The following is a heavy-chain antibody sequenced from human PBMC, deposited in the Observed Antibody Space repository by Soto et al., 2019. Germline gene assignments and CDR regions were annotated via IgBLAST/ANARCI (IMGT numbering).Heavy chain of an antibody. D-gene: IGHD3-10*01. CDR1: GYSFTAYY. V-gene: IGHV1-46*03. J-gene: IGHJ6*02. CDR3: AREGLYGSGRMDV. CDR2: INPSGGST. Sequence: VASVKVSCKASGYSFTAYYIHWVRQAPGQGLEWMGIINPSGGSTSYAQKFQGRVTMTRDTSTSTVYMELSSLRSEDTAVYYCAREGLYGSGRMDVWGQGTTVTVSS.